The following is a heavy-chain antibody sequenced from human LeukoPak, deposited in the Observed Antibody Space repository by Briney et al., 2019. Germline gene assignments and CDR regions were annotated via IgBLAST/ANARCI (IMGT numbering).Heavy chain of an antibody. CDR2: INPNSGGT. D-gene: IGHD3-10*01. CDR3: ARGVVRGVSGPGH. CDR1: GYTFTGYY. Sequence: ASVKASCKASGYTFTGYYMHWVRQAPGQGLEWMGWINPNSGGTNYAQKFQGRVTMTRDTSISTAYMELSRLRSDDTAVYYCARGVVRGVSGPGHWGQGTLVTVSS. V-gene: IGHV1-2*02. J-gene: IGHJ4*02.